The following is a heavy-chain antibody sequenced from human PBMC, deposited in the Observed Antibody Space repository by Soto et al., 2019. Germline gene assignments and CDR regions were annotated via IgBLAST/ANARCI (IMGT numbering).Heavy chain of an antibody. D-gene: IGHD3-10*01. CDR3: ASTLAYYGLPDY. CDR2: IWYDGSNK. J-gene: IGHJ4*02. V-gene: IGHV3-33*01. Sequence: GGSLRLSCAASGFTFSSYGMHWVRQAPGKGLEWVAVIWYDGSNKYYADSVKGRFTISRDNSKNTLYLQMNSLRAEDTAVYYCASTLAYYGLPDYWGQGTLVTVSS. CDR1: GFTFSSYG.